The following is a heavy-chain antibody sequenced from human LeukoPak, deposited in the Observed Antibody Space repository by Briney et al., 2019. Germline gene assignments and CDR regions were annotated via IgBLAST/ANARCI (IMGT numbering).Heavy chain of an antibody. CDR3: ASSSWYGKFDY. CDR1: GGYISSYY. V-gene: IGHV4-59*08. J-gene: IGHJ4*02. CDR2: IYYSGST. D-gene: IGHD6-13*01. Sequence: SETLSLTCTVSGGYISSYYWSWLRQPPGKGLEWIGYIYYSGSTNYNPSLKGRVTISVDTSKNQFSLKLSSVTAADTAVYYCASSSWYGKFDYWGQGTLVTVSS.